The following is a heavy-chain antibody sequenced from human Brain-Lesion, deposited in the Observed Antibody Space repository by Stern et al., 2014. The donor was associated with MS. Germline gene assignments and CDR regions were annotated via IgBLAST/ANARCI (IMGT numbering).Heavy chain of an antibody. J-gene: IGHJ4*02. CDR3: ARHDSVPRPSQLYSARDRGPGYFDY. CDR2: IYYSGFT. D-gene: IGHD1-26*01. V-gene: IGHV4-39*01. Sequence: QVQLVESGPGLVKPSETLSLTCTVSGCSISSSTYYWAWLRQPPGKGLEWIGNIYYSGFTYYNPSLKSRLTISVDMSKNQFSLKLSTVTAADTAIYYCARHDSVPRPSQLYSARDRGPGYFDYWGQGTLVTVSS. CDR1: GCSISSSTYY.